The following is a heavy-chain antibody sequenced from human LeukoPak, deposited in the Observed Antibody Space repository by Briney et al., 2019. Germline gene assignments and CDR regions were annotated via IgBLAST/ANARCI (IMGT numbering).Heavy chain of an antibody. D-gene: IGHD5-24*01. CDR1: GFTFSSYG. CDR2: ISYDGSNK. J-gene: IGHJ6*03. Sequence: GSLRLSCAASGFTFSSYGMHWVRQAPGKGLEWVAVISYDGSNKYYADSVKGRFTISRDNSKNTLYLQMNSLRAEDTAVYYCARVGDGYNYNYYYMDVWGKGTTVTVSS. CDR3: ARVGDGYNYNYYYMDV. V-gene: IGHV3-30*03.